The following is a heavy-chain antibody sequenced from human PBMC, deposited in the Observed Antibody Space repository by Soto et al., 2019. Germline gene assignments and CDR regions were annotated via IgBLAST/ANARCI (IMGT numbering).Heavy chain of an antibody. CDR2: IVGSDAKT. V-gene: IGHV3-23*01. J-gene: IGHJ4*02. D-gene: IGHD5-12*01. CDR3: AKWTYLDF. Sequence: HPGGSLRLSCAASGFSFSISPMHWVRQAPGKGPEWVATIVGSDAKTHYADSVKGRFSISRDTSRNTVYLQMNNLRADDTAIYYCAKWTYLDFWGQGTRVTVSS. CDR1: GFSFSISP.